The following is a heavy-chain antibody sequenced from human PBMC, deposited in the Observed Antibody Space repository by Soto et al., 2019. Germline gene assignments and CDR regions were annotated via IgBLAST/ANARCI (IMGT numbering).Heavy chain of an antibody. CDR3: AKVGIGMFSHKHHFEH. J-gene: IGHJ4*02. Sequence: GESLRLSCTASGFTFSSFGMTWVRQAPGKGLEWVSAISGSGDSSYYADSVKGRFTISRDNPTNTLYLQINSLRAEDTAVYYCAKVGIGMFSHKHHFEHWGQGT. D-gene: IGHD2-2*03. V-gene: IGHV3-23*01. CDR2: ISGSGDSS. CDR1: GFTFSSFG.